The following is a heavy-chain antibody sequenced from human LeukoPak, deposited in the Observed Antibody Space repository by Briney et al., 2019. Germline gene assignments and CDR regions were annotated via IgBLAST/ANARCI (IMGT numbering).Heavy chain of an antibody. D-gene: IGHD6-13*01. J-gene: IGHJ4*02. Sequence: SETLSLTCTVSGGSISSGGYYWSWIRQHPGKGLEWIGYIYYSGSTYYNPSLKSRVTISVDTSKNQFSLKLSSVTAADTAVYYCARVPIAAAGSEVYYFDYWGQGTLVTVSS. CDR2: IYYSGST. CDR1: GGSISSGGYY. CDR3: ARVPIAAAGSEVYYFDY. V-gene: IGHV4-31*03.